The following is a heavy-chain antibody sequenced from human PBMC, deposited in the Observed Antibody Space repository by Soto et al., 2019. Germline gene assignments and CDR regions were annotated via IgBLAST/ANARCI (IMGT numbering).Heavy chain of an antibody. CDR2: IYYSGST. Sequence: PSETLSLTCTVSGGSISSYYWSWIRQPPGKGLEWIGYIYYSGSTNYNPSLKSRVTISVDTSKNQFSLKLSSVTAADTAVYYCASYMVRGVIFNWFDPWGQGTLVNVSS. D-gene: IGHD3-10*01. V-gene: IGHV4-59*08. CDR1: GGSISSYY. J-gene: IGHJ5*02. CDR3: ASYMVRGVIFNWFDP.